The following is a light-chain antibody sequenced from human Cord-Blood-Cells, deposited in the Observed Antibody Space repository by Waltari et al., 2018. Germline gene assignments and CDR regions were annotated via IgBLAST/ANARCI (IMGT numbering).Light chain of an antibody. CDR1: SSDVGGYHY. V-gene: IGLV2-8*01. CDR3: SSYAGSNNYV. Sequence: QSALTQPPSASGSPGQSVTISCPGTSSDVGGYHYVPWYQQHPGKAPKLMIYEVSKRPSGVPDRFSGSKSGNTASLTVSGLQAEDEADYYCSSYAGSNNYVFGTGTKVTVL. J-gene: IGLJ1*01. CDR2: EVS.